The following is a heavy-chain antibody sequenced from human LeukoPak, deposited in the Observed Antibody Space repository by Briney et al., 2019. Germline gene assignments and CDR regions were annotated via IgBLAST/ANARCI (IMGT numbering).Heavy chain of an antibody. V-gene: IGHV4-34*01. D-gene: IGHD2-2*01. J-gene: IGHJ5*02. CDR1: GGSFSGYY. Sequence: PSETLSLTCAVYGGSFSGYYWSWIRQPPGKGLEWSGEINHSGSTNYNPSLKSRVTISVDTSKNQFSLKLSSVTAADTAVYYCVRYCSSTSCDRGGFDPWGQGTLVTVSS. CDR2: INHSGST. CDR3: VRYCSSTSCDRGGFDP.